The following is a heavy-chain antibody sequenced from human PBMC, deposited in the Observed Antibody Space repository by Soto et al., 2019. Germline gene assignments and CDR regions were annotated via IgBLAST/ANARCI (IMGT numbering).Heavy chain of an antibody. CDR1: GYTFTSYG. Sequence: ASVKVSCKASGYTFTSYGISWVRQAPGQGLEWMGWINPNSGGTHYAQKFQGWVTMTRDTSITTAYMELNRLTSDDTAVYYCARDWGHYYGSGSFPSPHPSDIWGQGTLVTVSS. D-gene: IGHD3-10*01. J-gene: IGHJ4*02. CDR3: ARDWGHYYGSGSFPSPHPSDI. CDR2: INPNSGGT. V-gene: IGHV1-2*04.